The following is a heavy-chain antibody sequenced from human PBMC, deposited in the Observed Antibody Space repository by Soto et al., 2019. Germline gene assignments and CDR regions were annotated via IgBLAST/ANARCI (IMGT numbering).Heavy chain of an antibody. CDR2: IYYSGST. D-gene: IGHD6-13*01. Sequence: PSETLSLTCTVSGGSISSSSYYWGWIRQPPGKGLEWIGSIYYSGSTYYNPSLKIRVTISVDTFKNQFSLKLSSVTAADTAVYYCASRIAAAGTAWFDPWGQGTLVTVSS. V-gene: IGHV4-39*01. CDR1: GGSISSSSYY. CDR3: ASRIAAAGTAWFDP. J-gene: IGHJ5*02.